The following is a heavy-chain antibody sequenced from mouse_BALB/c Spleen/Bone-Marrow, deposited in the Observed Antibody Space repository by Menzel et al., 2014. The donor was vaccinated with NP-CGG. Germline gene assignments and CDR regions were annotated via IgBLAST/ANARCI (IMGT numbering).Heavy chain of an antibody. CDR3: AGWEYYAMEY. D-gene: IGHD2-10*02. CDR2: IDPASGNT. CDR1: GFNTKDTF. J-gene: IGHJ4*01. Sequence: VQLQQSGAELVKPGASVKLSCTASGFNTKDTFMHWVKQRPEQGLAWIGTIDPASGNTKYDPKFQGKATRTADTSTNPACLQLRSLTSEDTAVDYWAGWEYYAMEYWGQGTSATVSS. V-gene: IGHV14-3*02.